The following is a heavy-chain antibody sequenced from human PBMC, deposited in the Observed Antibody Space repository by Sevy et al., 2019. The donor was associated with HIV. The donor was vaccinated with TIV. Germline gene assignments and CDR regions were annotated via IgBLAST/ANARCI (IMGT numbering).Heavy chain of an antibody. CDR1: GFTFSIFD. Sequence: GGSLRLSCAASGFTFSIFDLDWVRQAPGKGLEWVSYIRGGSGSYIPYYADSVKGRFTISRDNAKNSLYLQMNSLRDEDTAVYYCTRNRGYHTFDHWGQGTLVTVSS. V-gene: IGHV3-48*02. CDR3: TRNRGYHTFDH. D-gene: IGHD5-12*01. CDR2: IRGGSGSYIP. J-gene: IGHJ4*02.